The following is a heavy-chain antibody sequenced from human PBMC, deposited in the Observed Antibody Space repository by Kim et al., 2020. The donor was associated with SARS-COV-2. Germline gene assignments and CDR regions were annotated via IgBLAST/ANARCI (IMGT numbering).Heavy chain of an antibody. J-gene: IGHJ3*02. Sequence: YADSVKGRFTVSRDNAKNSLHLQMNSLRAEDTAVYYCARDPTSRVPNGFDIWGQGTMVTVSS. CDR3: ARDPTSRVPNGFDI. D-gene: IGHD2-2*01. V-gene: IGHV3-21*06.